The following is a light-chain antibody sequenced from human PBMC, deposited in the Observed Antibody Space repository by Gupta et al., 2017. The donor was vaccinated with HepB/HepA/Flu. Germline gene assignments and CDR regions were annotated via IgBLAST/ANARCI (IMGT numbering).Light chain of an antibody. Sequence: EIVMTQSPATLSVSQGERATLSCRARQSVSSNLPWYQQKPDQAPMLLISGASTRATSVPASFSGGGXGTXFTLTSXSRQSEDFAVYYCQQENNCPWTFGXGTKVEIK. V-gene: IGKV3-15*01. CDR1: QSVSSN. CDR3: QQENNCPWT. J-gene: IGKJ1*01. CDR2: GAS.